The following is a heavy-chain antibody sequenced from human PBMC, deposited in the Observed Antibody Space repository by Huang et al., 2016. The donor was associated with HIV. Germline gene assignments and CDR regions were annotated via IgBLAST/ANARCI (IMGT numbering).Heavy chain of an antibody. J-gene: IGHJ3*01. CDR2: TSAFNGDT. CDR3: ARDPKYHRIGYYRQRRGIDV. CDR1: GYSFTDYG. D-gene: IGHD3-22*01. Sequence: QAQLMQSGPEVKKPGASVKVSCKPSGYSFTDYGITWVRQAPGQGPEWVGWTSAFNGDTRMAQRLQGTVTLTTDTSTSMADMELRSLRFDDTAVYFCARDPKYHRIGYYRQRRGIDVWGQGTMVSVSS. V-gene: IGHV1-18*01.